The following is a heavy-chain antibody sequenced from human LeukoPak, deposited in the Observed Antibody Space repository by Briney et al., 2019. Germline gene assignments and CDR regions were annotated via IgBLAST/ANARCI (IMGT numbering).Heavy chain of an antibody. D-gene: IGHD2-15*01. CDR2: IYTSGST. J-gene: IGHJ4*02. CDR1: GGSISSYY. V-gene: IGHV4-4*07. Sequence: ASETLSLTCTVSGGSISSYYWSWLRQPAGKGLEWIGRIYTSGSTNYNPSLKSRVTMSVDTSKNQFSLKLSSVTAADTAVYYCARGSYCSGGSCYSGYYFDYWGQGTLVTVSS. CDR3: ARGSYCSGGSCYSGYYFDY.